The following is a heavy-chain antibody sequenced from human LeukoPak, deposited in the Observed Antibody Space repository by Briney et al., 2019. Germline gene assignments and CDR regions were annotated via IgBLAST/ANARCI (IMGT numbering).Heavy chain of an antibody. CDR3: AREVHGDYRVSGY. Sequence: SETLSLTCTVSDYSISSGYYWGWIRQPPGKGLEWTGSIFQSGHTYYSPSLKSRVTISVDTSNNRFSLSLSAVTAADTAIYYCAREVHGDYRVSGYWGQGTLVTVSS. CDR2: IFQSGHT. J-gene: IGHJ4*02. V-gene: IGHV4-38-2*02. D-gene: IGHD4-17*01. CDR1: DYSISSGYY.